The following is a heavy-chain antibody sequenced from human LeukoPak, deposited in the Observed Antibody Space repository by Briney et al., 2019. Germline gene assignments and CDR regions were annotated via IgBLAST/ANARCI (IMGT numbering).Heavy chain of an antibody. J-gene: IGHJ4*02. CDR1: GYTFTGYY. CDR3: ARDIDAGGGNPFVY. D-gene: IGHD4-23*01. CDR2: INPNSGGT. Sequence: ASVTVSCTAAGYTFTGYYMHWVRQAPGQGLEWVGWINPNSGGTNYAQKFQGRVTMTRDTSISTAYMELSRLRSDDTAVYYCARDIDAGGGNPFVYWGQGTLVTVSS. V-gene: IGHV1-2*02.